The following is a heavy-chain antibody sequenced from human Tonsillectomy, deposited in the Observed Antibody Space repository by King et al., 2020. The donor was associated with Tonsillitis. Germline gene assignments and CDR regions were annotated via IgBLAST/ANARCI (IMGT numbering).Heavy chain of an antibody. CDR3: VRALTIFLGY. CDR2: ISYDGSNK. D-gene: IGHD3-3*01. J-gene: IGHJ4*02. V-gene: IGHV3-30*03. CDR1: GFTFSSYG. Sequence: VQLVESGGGVVQPGRSLRLSCAASGFTFSSYGMHWVRQAPGKGLEWVAVISYDGSNKYYADSVKGRFTISRDNSKNTLYLQMNSLRAEDTAVYYCVRALTIFLGYWGQGTLVTVSS.